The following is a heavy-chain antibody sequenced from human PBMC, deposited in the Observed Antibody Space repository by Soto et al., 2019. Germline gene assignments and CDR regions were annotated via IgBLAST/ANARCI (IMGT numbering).Heavy chain of an antibody. Sequence: QVQLQESGPGLVKPSGTLSLTCAVSGGSISSSNCWSWVRQPPGKGLEWIGEIYHSGSTNYNPSLKRRVTISVVKSKNQFSLKLSSVTAADTAVYYCARVEGRFYYGMDVWGQGTTVTVSS. V-gene: IGHV4-4*02. J-gene: IGHJ6*02. CDR2: IYHSGST. CDR3: ARVEGRFYYGMDV. CDR1: GGSISSSNC.